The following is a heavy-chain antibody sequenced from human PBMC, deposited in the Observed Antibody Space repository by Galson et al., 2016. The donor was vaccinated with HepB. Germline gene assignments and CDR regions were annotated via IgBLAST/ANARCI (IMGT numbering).Heavy chain of an antibody. Sequence: SLRLSCAASGFIFSSYAMTWVRQAPGKGPEWVSTFGDGGDIYYADSVKGRFTISRDNSRNTLYLQMNSLRDGDTAVYYCARGYCSSTSPCGMDVWGQGTLVTVSS. V-gene: IGHV3-23*01. CDR1: GFIFSSYA. CDR2: FGDGGDI. J-gene: IGHJ4*02. D-gene: IGHD2-2*01. CDR3: ARGYCSSTSPCGMDV.